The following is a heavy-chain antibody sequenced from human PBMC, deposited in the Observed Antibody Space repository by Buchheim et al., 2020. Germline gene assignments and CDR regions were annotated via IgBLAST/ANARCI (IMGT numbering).Heavy chain of an antibody. CDR1: GGSFSGYY. Sequence: QVQLQQWGAGLLKPSETLSLTCAVYGGSFSGYYWSWIRQPPGQGLEWIGEINHSGSTNYNPSLKSRVTISVATSKNQFHLTLSSVTAADTAVYYCASKPYYYGSGSYWNYYYYGMYVWGQGTT. CDR3: ASKPYYYGSGSYWNYYYYGMYV. J-gene: IGHJ6*02. CDR2: INHSGST. D-gene: IGHD3-10*01. V-gene: IGHV4-34*01.